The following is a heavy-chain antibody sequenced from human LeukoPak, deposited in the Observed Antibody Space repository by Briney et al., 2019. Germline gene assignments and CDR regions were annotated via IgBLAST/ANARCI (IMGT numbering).Heavy chain of an antibody. J-gene: IGHJ4*02. CDR1: GFTFSSYA. D-gene: IGHD1-26*01. Sequence: GGSLRLSCTASGFTFSSYAMSWVRQAPGKGLEWVSAISGSGGSTYYADSVKGRFTISRDNAKNSLYLQMNSLRAEDTALYYCAKDLNSGSPGGGNFDYWGQGTLVTVSS. CDR2: ISGSGGST. V-gene: IGHV3-23*01. CDR3: AKDLNSGSPGGGNFDY.